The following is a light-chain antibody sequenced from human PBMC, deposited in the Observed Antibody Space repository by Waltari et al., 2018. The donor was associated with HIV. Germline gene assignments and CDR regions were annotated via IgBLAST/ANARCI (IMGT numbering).Light chain of an antibody. Sequence: DIQMTQSPSTLSASVGDRVTITCRASKGISSWLAWYQQKPGKGPKLLIYKASSLKSGVPSRFSGSGSGTEFTLTISSLQPNDFATYYCQQYNSYSVTFGQGTKVEIK. CDR3: QQYNSYSVT. V-gene: IGKV1-5*03. CDR2: KAS. CDR1: KGISSW. J-gene: IGKJ1*01.